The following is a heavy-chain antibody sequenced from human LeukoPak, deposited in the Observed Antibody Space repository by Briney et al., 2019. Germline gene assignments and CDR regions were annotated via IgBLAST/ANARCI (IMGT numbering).Heavy chain of an antibody. J-gene: IGHJ6*03. CDR3: AKDREAVAGYYYYYYMDV. V-gene: IGHV3-7*01. CDR2: IKQDGSEK. CDR1: GFTFSSYW. Sequence: PGRSLRLSCSASGFTFSSYWMSWVRQAPGKGLEWVANIKQDGSEKYYVDSVKGRFTISRDNAKNSLYLQMNSLRAEDTAVYYCAKDREAVAGYYYYYYMDVWGKGTTVTISS. D-gene: IGHD6-19*01.